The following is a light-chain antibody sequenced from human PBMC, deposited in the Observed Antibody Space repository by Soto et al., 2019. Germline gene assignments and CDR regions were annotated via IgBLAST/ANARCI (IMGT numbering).Light chain of an antibody. CDR1: SSDVGDYKY. CDR3: SSYTNKNTWV. CDR2: EVT. Sequence: QSALTQPASVSASPGQSITISCTGTSSDVGDYKYVSWYQQHPGKAPQLMIYEVTSRPSGVSNRFSGSTSGNTASLTIPGLQDEDEAAYYCSSYTNKNTWVFGGGTQLTVL. V-gene: IGLV2-14*01. J-gene: IGLJ7*01.